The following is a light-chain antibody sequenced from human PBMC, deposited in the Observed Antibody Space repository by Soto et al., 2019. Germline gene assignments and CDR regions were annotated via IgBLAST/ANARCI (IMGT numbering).Light chain of an antibody. CDR3: LQHNNYPPVT. CDR2: DAT. V-gene: IGKV1-17*01. Sequence: DIQMTQSPSSLSASVGDRVTITCRASQGIRNDLAWYQQKPGKAPTHLIYDATSLQSGVPSRFSGSGSGTEFTLTITSLQPEDFATYYCLQHNNYPPVTFGQGTRLEIK. CDR1: QGIRND. J-gene: IGKJ5*01.